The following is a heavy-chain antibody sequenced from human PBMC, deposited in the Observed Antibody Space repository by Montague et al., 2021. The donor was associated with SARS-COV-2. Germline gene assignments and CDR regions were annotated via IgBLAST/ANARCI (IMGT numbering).Heavy chain of an antibody. J-gene: IGHJ4*02. CDR3: ARTPTRPLSLDS. D-gene: IGHD6-6*01. CDR1: GGSISGFS. Sequence: SETLSLTCAVSGGSISGFSWSWVRQPAGKGLEWIGSVTISETTNTSPSPRTRVTMSVATSKNQCPLNLNAVTAADTAIYYCARTPTRPLSLDSWGQGTLVTVSS. V-gene: IGHV4-4*07. CDR2: VTISETT.